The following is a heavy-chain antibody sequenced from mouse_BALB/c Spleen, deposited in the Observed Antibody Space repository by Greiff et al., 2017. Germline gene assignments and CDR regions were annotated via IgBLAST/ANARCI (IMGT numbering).Heavy chain of an antibody. Sequence: QVQLQQSGAELARPGASVKMSCKASGYTFTSYTMHWVKQRPGQGLEWIGYINPSSGYTNYNQKFKDKATLTADKSSSTAYMQLSSLTSEDSAVYYCARRGYYRYDDWYFDVWGAGTTVTVSS. CDR2: INPSSGYT. CDR3: ARRGYYRYDDWYFDV. CDR1: GYTFTSYT. J-gene: IGHJ1*01. V-gene: IGHV1-4*01. D-gene: IGHD2-14*01.